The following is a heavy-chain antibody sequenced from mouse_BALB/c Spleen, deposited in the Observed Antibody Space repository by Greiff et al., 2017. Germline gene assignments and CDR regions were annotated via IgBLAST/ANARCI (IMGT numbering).Heavy chain of an antibody. CDR2: IRSKSNNYAT. J-gene: IGHJ4*01. D-gene: IGHD2-5*01. Sequence: EVKLVESGGGLVQPKGSLKLSCAASGFTFNTYAMNWVRQAPGKGLEWVARIRSKSNNYATYYADSVKDRFTISRDDSQSMLYLQMNNLKTEDTAMYYCVRHVGSNYYYAMDYWGQGTSVTVSS. CDR1: GFTFNTYA. V-gene: IGHV10-1*02. CDR3: VRHVGSNYYYAMDY.